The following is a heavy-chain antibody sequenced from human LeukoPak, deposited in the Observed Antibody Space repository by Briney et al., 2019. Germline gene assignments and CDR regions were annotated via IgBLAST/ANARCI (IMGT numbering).Heavy chain of an antibody. CDR3: ARVRLLWDSSGYGEDFDY. D-gene: IGHD3-22*01. Sequence: PSETLSLTCAVYGGSFSGYYWSWIRQPPGKGLEWIGEINHSGSTNYNPSLKSRVTISVDTSKNQFSLKLSSVTAADTAVYYCARVRLLWDSSGYGEDFDYWGQGTLVTVSS. CDR2: INHSGST. CDR1: GGSFSGYY. V-gene: IGHV4-34*01. J-gene: IGHJ4*02.